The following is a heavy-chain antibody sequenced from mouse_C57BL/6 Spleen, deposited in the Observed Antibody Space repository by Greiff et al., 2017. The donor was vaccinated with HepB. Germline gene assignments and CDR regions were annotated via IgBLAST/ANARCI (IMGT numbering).Heavy chain of an antibody. D-gene: IGHD2-13*01. V-gene: IGHV1-82*01. Sequence: QVQLQQSGPELVKPGASVKISCKASGYAFSSSWMNWVKQRPGKGLEWIGRIYPGDGDTNYNGKFKGKATLTADKSSSTAYMQLSSLTSEDSAVYFCARSGDLWYFDVWGTGTTVTVSS. CDR3: ARSGDLWYFDV. CDR1: GYAFSSSW. CDR2: IYPGDGDT. J-gene: IGHJ1*03.